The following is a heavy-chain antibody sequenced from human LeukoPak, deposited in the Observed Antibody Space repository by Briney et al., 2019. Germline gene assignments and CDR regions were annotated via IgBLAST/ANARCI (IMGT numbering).Heavy chain of an antibody. J-gene: IGHJ4*02. CDR2: IYYSGST. CDR3: ARQGWFGELLSPLVY. V-gene: IGHV4-39*01. D-gene: IGHD3-10*01. Sequence: SETLSLTCTVSGGSISSSSYYWGWIRQPPGKGLEWIGSIYYSGSTYYNPSLKSRVTISVDTSKNQFSLKLSSVTASDTAVYYCARQGWFGELLSPLVYWGQGTLVTVSS. CDR1: GGSISSSSYY.